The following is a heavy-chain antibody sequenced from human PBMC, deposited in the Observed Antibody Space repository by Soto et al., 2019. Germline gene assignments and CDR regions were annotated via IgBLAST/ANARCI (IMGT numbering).Heavy chain of an antibody. D-gene: IGHD3-22*01. CDR3: ARTDYYDSSGSFGY. CDR1: GGSISSSSYY. Sequence: SETLSLTCTVSGGSISSSSYYWSWIRQPPGKGLEWIGYISYSGSTNYNPSLKSRITISVDTSKKQFSLKLSSVTAADTAMYFCARTDYYDSSGSFGYWGQGTLVTVSS. V-gene: IGHV4-61*01. CDR2: ISYSGST. J-gene: IGHJ4*02.